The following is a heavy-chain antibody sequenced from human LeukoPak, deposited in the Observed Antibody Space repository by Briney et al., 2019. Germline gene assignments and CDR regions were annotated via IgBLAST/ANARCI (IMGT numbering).Heavy chain of an antibody. CDR1: GFTFSSYA. CDR3: ARAGPIDSSGSPCDY. J-gene: IGHJ4*02. Sequence: PGGSLRLSCTASGFTFSSYAMHWVRQAPGKGLEWVAVISYDGSNKYYAASVKGRFTISRDNSKNTLYLQMNSLRAEATAVYYCARAGPIDSSGSPCDYWGQGTLVTVSS. D-gene: IGHD3-22*01. CDR2: ISYDGSNK. V-gene: IGHV3-30*01.